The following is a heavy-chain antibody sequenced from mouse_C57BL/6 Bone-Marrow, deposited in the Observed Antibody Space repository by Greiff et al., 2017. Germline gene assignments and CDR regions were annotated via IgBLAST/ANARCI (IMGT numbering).Heavy chain of an antibody. Sequence: VQLQQSGAELVRPGTSVKMSCKASGYTFTNYWIGWAKQRPGHGLEWIGDIYPGGGYTNYNEKFKGKATLTADKSSRTAYMQFSSLTSEDSAIYYCARGYAMDYWGPGTSVTVSS. V-gene: IGHV1-63*01. J-gene: IGHJ4*01. CDR1: GYTFTNYW. CDR3: ARGYAMDY. CDR2: IYPGGGYT.